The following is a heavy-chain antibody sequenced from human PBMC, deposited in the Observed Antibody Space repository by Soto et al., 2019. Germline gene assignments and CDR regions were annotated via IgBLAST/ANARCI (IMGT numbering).Heavy chain of an antibody. D-gene: IGHD5-18*01. V-gene: IGHV4-34*01. CDR1: GGSISSDDHY. Sequence: SETLSLTCIVSGGSISSDDHYWSWIRQPPGKGLEWIGEINHSGSTNYNPSLKSRVNISVDTSKKQFSLKLSSVTAADTAVYYCARGRGQLWFVGSYFDYWGQGTLVTVS. J-gene: IGHJ4*02. CDR2: INHSGST. CDR3: ARGRGQLWFVGSYFDY.